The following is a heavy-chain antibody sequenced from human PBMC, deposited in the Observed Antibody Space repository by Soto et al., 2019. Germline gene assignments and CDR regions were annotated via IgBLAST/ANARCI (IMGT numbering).Heavy chain of an antibody. Sequence: AQLVQSGAEVKKPGASVKVSCRASGYTFSSYGYAWVRQAPGQGLEWMGWISAYNGDTNYAQKFQDRVTLTTDTSTTTAYMELRNLGSDDTAVYYCARSGPYSTSITCLFDSFWGLGTLVTVSS. J-gene: IGHJ4*02. CDR3: ARSGPYSTSITCLFDSF. CDR1: GYTFSSYG. CDR2: ISAYNGDT. V-gene: IGHV1-18*01. D-gene: IGHD1-26*01.